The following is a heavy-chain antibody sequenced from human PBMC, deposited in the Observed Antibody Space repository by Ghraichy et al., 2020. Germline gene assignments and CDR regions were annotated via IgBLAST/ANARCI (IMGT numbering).Heavy chain of an antibody. J-gene: IGHJ4*02. CDR1: GFTFSSYA. CDR2: ISGSGGST. Sequence: GGSLRLSCAASGFTFSSYAMSWVRQAPGKGLEWVSAISGSGGSTYYADSVKGRFTISRDNSKNTLYLQMNSLRAEDTAVYYCAKALYGSGIGPLDYWGQGTLVTVSS. D-gene: IGHD3-10*01. CDR3: AKALYGSGIGPLDY. V-gene: IGHV3-23*01.